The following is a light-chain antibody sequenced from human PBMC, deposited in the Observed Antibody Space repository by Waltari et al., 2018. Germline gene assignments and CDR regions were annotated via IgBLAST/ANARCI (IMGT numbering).Light chain of an antibody. V-gene: IGKV1-9*01. J-gene: IGKJ1*01. CDR2: AAS. CDR1: QGISSF. CDR3: QQLNSYPRT. Sequence: DIQLTQYPSFMSASVGDRVTITCRASQGISSFLAWYQQKPGKAPKLLIYAASTLQSGVPSRCSGSGSGTEFTLTISSLQPEDFATYYCQQLNSYPRTFGQGTKVEIK.